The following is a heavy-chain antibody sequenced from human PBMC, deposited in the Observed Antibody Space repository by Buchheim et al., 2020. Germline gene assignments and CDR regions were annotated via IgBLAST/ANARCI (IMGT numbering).Heavy chain of an antibody. J-gene: IGHJ4*02. CDR2: INPSSGGT. D-gene: IGHD2/OR15-2a*01. V-gene: IGHV1-2*06. CDR1: GYTFTGYY. Sequence: QVHLVQSGTELKEPGASVKVSCKASGYTFTGYYLHWVRQAPGQGLVWMGRINPSSGGTNYAQKFQGRVTMTRDTSMSTAYMEVRSLRSDDTAVYFCARIEYDGASRPHDFWGQGTL. CDR3: ARIEYDGASRPHDF.